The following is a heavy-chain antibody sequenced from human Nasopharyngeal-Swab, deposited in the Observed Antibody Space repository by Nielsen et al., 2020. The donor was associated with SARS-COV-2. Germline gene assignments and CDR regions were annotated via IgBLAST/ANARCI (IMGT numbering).Heavy chain of an antibody. V-gene: IGHV3-64D*08. D-gene: IGHD2-2*01. CDR1: GFTFSSSA. CDR2: IKIDGSST. Sequence: GGSLRLSCTASGFTFSSSAMHWVRQAPGKGLEYVSAIKIDGSSTQYADSVKGRFTISRDNSRDSLFLQMSNLRGEDTAVYYCAKRKCSSPACSLDNWGQGTLVTVSS. CDR3: AKRKCSSPACSLDN. J-gene: IGHJ4*02.